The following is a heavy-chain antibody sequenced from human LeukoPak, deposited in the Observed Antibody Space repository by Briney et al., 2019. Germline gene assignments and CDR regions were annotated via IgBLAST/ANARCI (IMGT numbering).Heavy chain of an antibody. CDR2: IYHSGST. Sequence: TLSLTCTVSGGSISSGGYYWSWIRQPPGKGLEWIGYIYHSGSTYYSPSLKSRVTISVDRSKNQFSLKLSSVTAADTAVYYCAREGRVREADHWGQGTLVTVSS. J-gene: IGHJ4*02. D-gene: IGHD1-1*01. CDR1: GGSISSGGYY. CDR3: AREGRVREADH. V-gene: IGHV4-30-2*01.